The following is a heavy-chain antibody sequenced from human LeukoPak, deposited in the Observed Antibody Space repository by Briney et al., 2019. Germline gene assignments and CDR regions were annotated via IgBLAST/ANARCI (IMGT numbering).Heavy chain of an antibody. V-gene: IGHV3-21*01. Sequence: GGSLRLSCAASGFTLTDYSMTWVRQAPGKGLESVSSISTVSTYTFYSDSAKGRFTITRDNAKNTLYLQMSSLSAEDTGVYYCARDGSGFYLYYYMDVWGRGTTVTVSS. CDR3: ARDGSGFYLYYYMDV. CDR1: GFTLTDYS. D-gene: IGHD6-25*01. CDR2: ISTVSTYT. J-gene: IGHJ6*03.